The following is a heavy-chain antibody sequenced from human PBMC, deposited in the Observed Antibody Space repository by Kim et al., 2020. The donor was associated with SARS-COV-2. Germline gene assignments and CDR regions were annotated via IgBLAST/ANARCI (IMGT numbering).Heavy chain of an antibody. J-gene: IGHJ4*02. D-gene: IGHD3-9*01. CDR1: GFSFSSYA. CDR2: ISGSGDGT. V-gene: IGHV3-23*01. CDR3: AKKQHGTGKPFDY. Sequence: GGSLRLSCAASGFSFSSYAMSWVRQAPGKGLEWVSVISGSGDGTYYADSVKGRFTISRDNSKNTLYLQMKSLRAEDMAVYYCAKKQHGTGKPFDYWGQGTLVTVSS.